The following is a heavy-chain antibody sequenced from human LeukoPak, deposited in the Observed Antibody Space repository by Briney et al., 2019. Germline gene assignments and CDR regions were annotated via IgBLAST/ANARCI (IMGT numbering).Heavy chain of an antibody. Sequence: PGGSLRLSCAASGFTFDDYAMDWVRQAPGKGLEWVSGISWNSGTIGYADSVKGRFTISRDNAKNSLYLQMNSLRAEDTAFYYCAKHTRGGYFGNSGYFDYWGQGTLVTVSS. CDR3: AKHTRGGYFGNSGYFDY. CDR2: ISWNSGTI. CDR1: GFTFDDYA. D-gene: IGHD3-22*01. V-gene: IGHV3-9*01. J-gene: IGHJ4*02.